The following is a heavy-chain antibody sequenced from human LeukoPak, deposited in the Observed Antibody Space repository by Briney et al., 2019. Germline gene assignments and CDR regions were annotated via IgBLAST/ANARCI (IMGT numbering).Heavy chain of an antibody. J-gene: IGHJ4*02. CDR2: INHSGST. Sequence: PSETLSLTCAVYGGPFSGYYWSWIREPPGKGLEWIGEINHSGSTNYNPSLKSRVTISVDTSKNQFFLKLSSVTAADTAVYYCARRYYYGSGSYDPPFDYWGQGTLVTFSS. D-gene: IGHD3-10*01. V-gene: IGHV4-34*01. CDR1: GGPFSGYY. CDR3: ARRYYYGSGSYDPPFDY.